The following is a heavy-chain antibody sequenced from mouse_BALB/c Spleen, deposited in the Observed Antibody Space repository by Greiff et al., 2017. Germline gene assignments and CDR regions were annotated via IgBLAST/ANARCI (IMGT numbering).Heavy chain of an antibody. CDR1: GFNIKDTY. V-gene: IGHV14-3*02. CDR2: IDPANGNT. J-gene: IGHJ1*01. Sequence: EVQLVESGAELVKPGASVKLSCTASGFNIKDTYMHWVKQRPEQGLEWIGRIDPANGNTKYDPKFQGKATITADTSSNTAYLQLSSLTSEDTAVYYCARSHYGNYPYWYFDVWGAGTTVTVSS. CDR3: ARSHYGNYPYWYFDV. D-gene: IGHD2-1*01.